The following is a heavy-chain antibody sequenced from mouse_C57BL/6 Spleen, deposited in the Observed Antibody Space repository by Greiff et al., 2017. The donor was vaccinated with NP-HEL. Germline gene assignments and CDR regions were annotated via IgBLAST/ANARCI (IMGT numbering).Heavy chain of an antibody. CDR2: ISPGDGDT. V-gene: IGHV1-82*01. Sequence: QVQLKESGPELVKPGASVKISCKASGYAFSSSWMNWVKQRPGKGLEWIGRISPGDGDTNYNGKFKGKATLTADKSSSTAYMQLSSLTSEDSAVYFCAREEFITTVVVPFDYWGQGTTLTVSS. D-gene: IGHD1-1*01. CDR1: GYAFSSSW. J-gene: IGHJ2*01. CDR3: AREEFITTVVVPFDY.